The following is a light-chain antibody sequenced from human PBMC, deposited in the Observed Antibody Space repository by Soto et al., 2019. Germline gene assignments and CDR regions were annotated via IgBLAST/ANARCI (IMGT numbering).Light chain of an antibody. CDR3: QSYDSSLSASV. CDR2: GNS. J-gene: IGLJ1*01. Sequence: QSVLTQPPSVSGAPGQRVTISCTGSSSNIGAGYDVHWYQQFPGTAPKLLIYGNSNRPSGVPDRFSGSKSDTSASLAITGLQAEDEADYYCQSYDSSLSASVFGTGTKLTVL. V-gene: IGLV1-40*01. CDR1: SSNIGAGYD.